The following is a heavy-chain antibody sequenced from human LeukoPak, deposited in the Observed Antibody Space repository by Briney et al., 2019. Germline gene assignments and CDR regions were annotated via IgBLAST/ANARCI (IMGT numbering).Heavy chain of an antibody. CDR2: IYYSGST. V-gene: IGHV4-30-4*08. J-gene: IGHJ5*02. D-gene: IGHD4-17*01. CDR3: ARDKSPNYGDYGWFDP. CDR1: GGSISSGDYY. Sequence: SQTLSLTCTVSGGSISSGDYYWSWIRQPPGKGLEWIGYIYYSGSTYYNPSLKSRVTISVDTSKNQFSLKLSSVTAADTAVYYCARDKSPNYGDYGWFDPWGQGTLVTVPP.